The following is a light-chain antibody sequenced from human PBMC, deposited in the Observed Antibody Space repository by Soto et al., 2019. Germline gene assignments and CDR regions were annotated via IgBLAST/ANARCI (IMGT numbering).Light chain of an antibody. V-gene: IGLV3-21*04. CDR1: NIGGKS. Sequence: SYELTQQPSVSLAPGETAKITCGGNNIGGKSVHWYQWKPGQAPTLLIYNDGDRPSGIPERFSGSNSGNMATLTVSRVEAGDEADYYCQVWGSNADPYVVFGGGTKVTVL. J-gene: IGLJ2*01. CDR2: NDG. CDR3: QVWGSNADPYVV.